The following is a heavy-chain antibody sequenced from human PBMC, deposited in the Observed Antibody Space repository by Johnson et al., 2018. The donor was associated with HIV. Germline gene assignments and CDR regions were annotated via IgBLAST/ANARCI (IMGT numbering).Heavy chain of an antibody. V-gene: IGHV3-13*01. J-gene: IGHJ3*02. D-gene: IGHD3-22*01. CDR1: VFTFSNYG. Sequence: VQLVESGGGLVQPGGSLRLSCAASVFTFSNYGMHWVRQGTGRGLEWVSAIGTAGDTSYPGSVKGRFTISRENAKKSLYLQMNSLRAGDTAVYYCAGRRDSSGYYYVNAFDIWGQGTMVTVSS. CDR2: IGTAGDT. CDR3: AGRRDSSGYYYVNAFDI.